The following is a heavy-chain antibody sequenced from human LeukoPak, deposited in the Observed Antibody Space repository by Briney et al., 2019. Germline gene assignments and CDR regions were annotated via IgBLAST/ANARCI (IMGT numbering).Heavy chain of an antibody. CDR3: ATKTASVAGHRRWFDP. Sequence: ASVKVSCKASGYTFTGYYMHWVRQAPGQGLEWMGWINPNSGGTNYAQKFQGRVTMTRDTSISTAYMELSRLRSDDTAVYYCATKTASVAGHRRWFDPWGQGTLVTVSS. D-gene: IGHD6-19*01. V-gene: IGHV1-2*02. CDR2: INPNSGGT. CDR1: GYTFTGYY. J-gene: IGHJ5*02.